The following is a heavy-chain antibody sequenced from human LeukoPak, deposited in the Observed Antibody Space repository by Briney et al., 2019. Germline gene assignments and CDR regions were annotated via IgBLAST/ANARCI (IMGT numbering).Heavy chain of an antibody. CDR2: IYYSGST. CDR1: GGSISSGGYY. CDR3: ARTGGDIVATMVDY. D-gene: IGHD5-12*01. Sequence: PSQTLSLTCTVSGGSISSGGYYWSWIRQHPGKGLEWIGYIYYSGSTYYNPSLKSRVTISVDTSKNQFSLKLSSVTAADTAVYYCARTGGDIVATMVDYWGQGTLVTVSS. V-gene: IGHV4-31*03. J-gene: IGHJ4*02.